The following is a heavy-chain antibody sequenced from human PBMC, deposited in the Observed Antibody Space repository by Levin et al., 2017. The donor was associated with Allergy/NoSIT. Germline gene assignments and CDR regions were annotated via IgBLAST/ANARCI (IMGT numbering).Heavy chain of an antibody. V-gene: IGHV7-4-1*02. CDR1: GYTFTSYA. CDR2: INTNTGNP. CDR3: AAEPSIAVAGKHAFDI. D-gene: IGHD6-19*01. J-gene: IGHJ3*02. Sequence: ASVKVSCKASGYTFTSYAMNWVRQAPGQGLEWMGWINTNTGNPTYAQGFTGRFVFSLDTSVSTAYLQISSLKAEDTAVYYCAAEPSIAVAGKHAFDIWGQGTMVTVSS.